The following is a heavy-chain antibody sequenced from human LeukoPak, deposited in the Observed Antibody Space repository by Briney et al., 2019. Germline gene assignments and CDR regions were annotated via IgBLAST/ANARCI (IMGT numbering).Heavy chain of an antibody. J-gene: IGHJ4*02. V-gene: IGHV5-51*01. CDR2: IYPADSDT. CDR1: GYSFTSHW. Sequence: MTGESLKISCKGSGYSFTSHWIGWVRQMPGKGLEWMGIIYPADSDTRYSPSFQGQVTISADKSTSTAYLQWSSLKASDTAMYYCARQDGRALYYFDYWGQGTLVTVSS. D-gene: IGHD5-24*01. CDR3: ARQDGRALYYFDY.